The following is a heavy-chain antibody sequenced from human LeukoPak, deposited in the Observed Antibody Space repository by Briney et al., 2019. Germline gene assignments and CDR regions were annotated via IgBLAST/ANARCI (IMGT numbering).Heavy chain of an antibody. D-gene: IGHD1-26*01. CDR1: GFTVSSNY. CDR2: LHSGGHT. V-gene: IGHV3-53*01. J-gene: IGHJ2*01. Sequence: GGSLRLSCAASGFTVSSNYLSWVRQAPGKGLVWVSALHSGGHTFYADSVRGRFTISRDISKNTLYLQMNNLGAEDTALYYCVRGLSGLSSWYFDLWGRGTLISVSS. CDR3: VRGLSGLSSWYFDL.